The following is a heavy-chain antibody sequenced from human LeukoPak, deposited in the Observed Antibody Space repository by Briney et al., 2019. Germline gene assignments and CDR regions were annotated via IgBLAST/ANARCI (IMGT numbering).Heavy chain of an antibody. J-gene: IGHJ4*02. Sequence: PGGSLRLSCAAPGFTFCSYNMYWVRRAPGEGLAWVAVISTDGSHRYYADSVKGRFTISRDNPKNTLYLQMNSLRPEDTAMYYCTQAGDYSDFHFASWGQGTLVTVSS. CDR3: TQAGDYSDFHFAS. V-gene: IGHV3-30*03. CDR2: ISTDGSHR. D-gene: IGHD4-11*01. CDR1: GFTFCSYN.